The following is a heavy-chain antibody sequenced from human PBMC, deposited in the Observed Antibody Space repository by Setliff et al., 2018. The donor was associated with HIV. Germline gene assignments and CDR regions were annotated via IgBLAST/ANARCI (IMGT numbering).Heavy chain of an antibody. D-gene: IGHD6-19*01. CDR1: GGSFTDFY. CDR2: ITHSGST. Sequence: PSETLSLTCAVYGGSFTDFYWTFIRQSPGKGLEWIGEITHSGSTTYDPSLKSRITVSVDTSKNQFSLKLTSVTAADMGVYYCARHDDEWLVPVSVKFWGQGVLVTVS. J-gene: IGHJ4*02. CDR3: ARHDDEWLVPVSVKF. V-gene: IGHV4-34*01.